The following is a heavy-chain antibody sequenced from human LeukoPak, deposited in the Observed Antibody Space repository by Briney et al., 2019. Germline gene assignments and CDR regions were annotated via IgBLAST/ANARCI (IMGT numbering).Heavy chain of an antibody. CDR1: GFMFSDYA. V-gene: IGHV3-21*04. J-gene: IGHJ4*02. D-gene: IGHD2-2*01. Sequence: GGSLRLSYVASGFMFSDYAMSWGRQAPGKGLEGVSSISGSRSDIYYADSVKGRFTISSDNAKNSLYLQMNSLRAEDTAVYYCARDGQRYCSSTSCYNIDYWGQGTLVTVSS. CDR2: ISGSRSDI. CDR3: ARDGQRYCSSTSCYNIDY.